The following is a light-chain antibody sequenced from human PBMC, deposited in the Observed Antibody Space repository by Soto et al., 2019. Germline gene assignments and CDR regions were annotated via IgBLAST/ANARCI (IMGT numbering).Light chain of an antibody. Sequence: DIVMTQSPDSLAVSLGERATIHCKSSQSVLYSSNNKNYLAWYQQKPGQPPKLLIYWASTRESGVPDRFSGSGSGTDFTLTISILQAEDGAVYYCQQYYSTRFSFGPGTKVEIK. V-gene: IGKV4-1*01. CDR2: WAS. J-gene: IGKJ3*01. CDR3: QQYYSTRFS. CDR1: QSVLYSSNNKNY.